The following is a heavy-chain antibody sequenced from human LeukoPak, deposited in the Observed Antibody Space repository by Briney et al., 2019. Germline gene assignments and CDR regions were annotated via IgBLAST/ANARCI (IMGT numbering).Heavy chain of an antibody. J-gene: IGHJ4*02. D-gene: IGHD3-3*01. V-gene: IGHV3-7*01. Sequence: PGGSLRLSCAASGFTFSSYWMSWVRQAPGKGLEWVANIKQDGSEKYYVDSVKGRFTISRDNAKNSLYLQMNSLRAEDTAVYYCARDPKYYDFWSGYYPGGFDYWGQGTLVTVSS. CDR2: IKQDGSEK. CDR1: GFTFSSYW. CDR3: ARDPKYYDFWSGYYPGGFDY.